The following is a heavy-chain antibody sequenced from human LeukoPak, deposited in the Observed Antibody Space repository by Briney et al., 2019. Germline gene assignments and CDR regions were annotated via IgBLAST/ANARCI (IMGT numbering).Heavy chain of an antibody. Sequence: ASVKVSCRTSGYTFTTYDINWLRQAPGQGPEWMGWMNPNRGNTGYAQKFQGRVTIIRNTSISTAYMELSSLRFEDTAVYYCARGRSGSYHLPFDYWGQGTQVTVSS. CDR1: GYTFTTYD. D-gene: IGHD1-26*01. J-gene: IGHJ4*02. CDR2: MNPNRGNT. V-gene: IGHV1-8*03. CDR3: ARGRSGSYHLPFDY.